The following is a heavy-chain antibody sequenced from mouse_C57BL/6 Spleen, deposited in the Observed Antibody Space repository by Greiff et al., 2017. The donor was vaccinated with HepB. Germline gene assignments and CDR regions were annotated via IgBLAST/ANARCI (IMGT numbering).Heavy chain of an antibody. J-gene: IGHJ4*01. CDR1: GFSLTSYG. D-gene: IGHD3-2*02. Sequence: QVQLQQSGPGLVQPSQSLSITCTVSGFSLTSYGVHWVRQSPGKGLEWLGVIWRGGSTDYNAAFMPRLSITKDNSKSQVFFKMNSLQADDTAIYYCAKKGYPSGAMDYWGQGTSVTVSS. V-gene: IGHV2-5*01. CDR2: IWRGGST. CDR3: AKKGYPSGAMDY.